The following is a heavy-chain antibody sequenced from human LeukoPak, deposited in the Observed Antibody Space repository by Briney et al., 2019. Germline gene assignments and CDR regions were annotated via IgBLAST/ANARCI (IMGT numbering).Heavy chain of an antibody. CDR3: SRPGIRNWFDP. Sequence: PSETLSLTCTVSGGSISSGGYYWSWIRQPPGKGLEWIGNIYYSGSTYYDPSLKSRVTISVDTSKNQFSLKLSSVTAADTAVYFCSRPGIRNWFDPWGQGTLVTVSS. J-gene: IGHJ5*02. CDR2: IYYSGST. CDR1: GGSISSGGYY. V-gene: IGHV4-39*01. D-gene: IGHD3-10*01.